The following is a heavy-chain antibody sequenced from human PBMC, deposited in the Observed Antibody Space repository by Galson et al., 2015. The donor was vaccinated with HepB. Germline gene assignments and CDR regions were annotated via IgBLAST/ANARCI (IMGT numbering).Heavy chain of an antibody. Sequence: LSLTCTVSGGSISSSSYYWGWIRQPPGKGLEWIGSIYYSGSTYYNPSLKSRVTISVDTSKNQFSLKLSSVTAADTAVYYCASVGAPRGPSGFDPWGQGTLVTVSS. J-gene: IGHJ5*02. CDR3: ASVGAPRGPSGFDP. D-gene: IGHD3-10*01. CDR1: GGSISSSSYY. CDR2: IYYSGST. V-gene: IGHV4-39*07.